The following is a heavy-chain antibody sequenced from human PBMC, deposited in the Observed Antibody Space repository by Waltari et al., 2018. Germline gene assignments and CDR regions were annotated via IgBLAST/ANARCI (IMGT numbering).Heavy chain of an antibody. V-gene: IGHV3-53*01. CDR2: IYSGGST. J-gene: IGHJ4*02. D-gene: IGHD2-2*01. Sequence: DVQLVESGGGLPQLGGSMTLACAAHGLRVCSNFMMWVRQAPGKGLEWVSLIYSGGSTYYADSVKGRFTISRDYSENTLYLQMNSLRGEDTAVYYCARDRHCSSSGCSGLWGQGNLVTVSS. CDR1: GLRVCSNF. CDR3: ARDRHCSSSGCSGL.